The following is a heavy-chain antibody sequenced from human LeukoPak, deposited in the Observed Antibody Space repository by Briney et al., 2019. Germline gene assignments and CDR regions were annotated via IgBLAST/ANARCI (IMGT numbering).Heavy chain of an antibody. CDR3: ARVPDYGDYTPH. CDR2: ISSSSSYI. V-gene: IGHV3-21*01. Sequence: PGGSLRLSCAASGFTFSSYSMNWVRQAPGKGLEWVSSISSSSSYIYYADSVKGRFTISRDNAKNSLYLQMNSLRAEDTAVYYCARVPDYGDYTPHWGQGTLVTVSS. CDR1: GFTFSSYS. D-gene: IGHD4-17*01. J-gene: IGHJ4*02.